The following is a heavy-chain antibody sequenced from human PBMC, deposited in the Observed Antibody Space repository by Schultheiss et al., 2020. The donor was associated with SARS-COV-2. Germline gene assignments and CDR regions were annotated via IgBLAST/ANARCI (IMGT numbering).Heavy chain of an antibody. V-gene: IGHV3-48*03. CDR2: ISSSGGTI. Sequence: GGSLRLSCAASVFTFSDYEMTWVRQAPGKGLEWVSSISSSGGTIYYADFVKGRFTISRDNAKNSLYLQVNSLRAEDTAVYYCACHYGSGSRNWFDPWGQGTLVTVAS. J-gene: IGHJ5*02. CDR3: ACHYGSGSRNWFDP. D-gene: IGHD3-10*01. CDR1: VFTFSDYE.